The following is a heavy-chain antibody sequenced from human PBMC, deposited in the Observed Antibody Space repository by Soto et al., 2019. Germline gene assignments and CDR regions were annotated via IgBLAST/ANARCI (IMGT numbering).Heavy chain of an antibody. V-gene: IGHV4-30-4*01. J-gene: IGHJ6*02. CDR2: IYYSGNT. CDR3: GSSSLYGMDV. Sequence: SETLSLTCSVSGGSISSGYYYWSWIRQPPGKGLEWIGNIYYSGNTYYNPSLKSRLIISIDTSKTQFSLKVGSVTAAAPAVSYCGSSSLYGMDVWGQGTTVTVPS. CDR1: GGSISSGYYY.